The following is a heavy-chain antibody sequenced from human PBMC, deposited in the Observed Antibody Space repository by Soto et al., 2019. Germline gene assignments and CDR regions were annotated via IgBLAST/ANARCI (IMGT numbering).Heavy chain of an antibody. CDR3: TKDLEWLMDYYYYMDV. V-gene: IGHV3-49*03. Sequence: GGSLRLSCTASGFTFGDYAMSWFRQAPGKGLEWVGVIRSKGYGGTTEYAASVKGRFTISRDDSKSIAYLQMNSLKTEDTAVYYCTKDLEWLMDYYYYMDVWGKGTTVTVSS. J-gene: IGHJ6*03. CDR1: GFTFGDYA. D-gene: IGHD3-3*01. CDR2: IRSKGYGGTT.